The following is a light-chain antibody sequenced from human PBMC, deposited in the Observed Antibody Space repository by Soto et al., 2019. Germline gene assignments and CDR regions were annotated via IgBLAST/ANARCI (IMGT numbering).Light chain of an antibody. CDR2: LNSDGSQ. CDR3: QTWGPGVSVV. V-gene: IGLV4-69*01. CDR1: SGHSSYA. Sequence: QSVLTQSPSASASLGASVKLTFTLSSGHSSYAIAWHQQQPETGPRYLMKLNSDGSQNKGDGIPDRFSGSISGAERYLTISSLQSEAEADYYCQTWGPGVSVVFGVGTTLTVL. J-gene: IGLJ2*01.